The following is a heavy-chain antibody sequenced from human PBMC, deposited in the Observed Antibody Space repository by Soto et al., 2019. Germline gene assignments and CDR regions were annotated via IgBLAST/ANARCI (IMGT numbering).Heavy chain of an antibody. CDR2: IYPGDFDT. CDR3: ARHERGFWSGFSSPGIYYYYGMDV. CDR1: GYSFTTYW. Sequence: GESLKISCKPSGYSFTTYWIAWVRQMPGKGLEWMGFIYPGDFDTRYSPSFQGRVTISADKSISTAYLQWSSLKASDTAMYYCARHERGFWSGFSSPGIYYYYGMDVWGQGTTVTAP. D-gene: IGHD3-3*01. J-gene: IGHJ6*02. V-gene: IGHV5-51*01.